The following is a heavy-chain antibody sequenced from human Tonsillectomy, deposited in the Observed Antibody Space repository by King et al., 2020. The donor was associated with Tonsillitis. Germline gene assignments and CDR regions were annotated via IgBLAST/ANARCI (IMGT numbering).Heavy chain of an antibody. Sequence: VQLQQWGAGLLKPSETLSLTCAVYGGSFSGYYWSWIRQPPGKGLEWIGEINHSGSTNYNPSLKSRVTISVDTSKNQFSLKLSSVTAADTAVYYCARGPTRFGVIFDYWGQGTLVTVSS. J-gene: IGHJ4*02. CDR1: GGSFSGYY. CDR3: ARGPTRFGVIFDY. D-gene: IGHD3-10*01. V-gene: IGHV4-34*01. CDR2: INHSGST.